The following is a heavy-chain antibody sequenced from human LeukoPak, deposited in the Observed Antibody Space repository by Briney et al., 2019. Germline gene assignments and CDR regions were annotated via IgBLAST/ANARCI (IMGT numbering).Heavy chain of an antibody. CDR3: GRRTSYDTLTGYTYWYFDL. CDR2: TSYSGGT. Sequence: PSETLSLTCTVSGGSISSYYWSWIRQPPGRGLEWIGYTSYSGGTDYNPSLRSQVTLSVDTSKNQVSLKLSSPTAADTAVYYCGRRTSYDTLTGYTYWYFDLWGRGTLVTVSS. CDR1: GGSISSYY. J-gene: IGHJ2*01. D-gene: IGHD3-9*01. V-gene: IGHV4-59*01.